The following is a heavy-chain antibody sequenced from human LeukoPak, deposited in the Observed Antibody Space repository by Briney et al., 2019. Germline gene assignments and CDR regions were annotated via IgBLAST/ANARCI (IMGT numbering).Heavy chain of an antibody. CDR2: IYYSGST. J-gene: IGHJ4*02. V-gene: IGHV4-59*01. Sequence: PSETLSLTCTVSGGSISSYYWSWLRQPPGKGLEWIGYIYYSGSTNYNPSLKSRVTISVDTSKNQFSLKLSSVTAADTAVYYCARVRGQYSSSWYYFDYWGQGTLVTVSS. CDR3: ARVRGQYSSSWYYFDY. CDR1: GGSISSYY. D-gene: IGHD6-13*01.